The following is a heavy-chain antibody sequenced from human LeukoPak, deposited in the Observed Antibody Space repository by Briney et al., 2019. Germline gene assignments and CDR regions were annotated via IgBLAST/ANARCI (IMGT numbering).Heavy chain of an antibody. CDR2: INHSGST. J-gene: IGHJ6*03. CDR3: ARRTILRLSLNYYYYMDV. CDR1: GGSFSDYY. D-gene: IGHD3-3*01. Sequence: SETLSLTCAVYGGSFSDYYWSWIRQPPGKGLEWIGEINHSGSTNYNPSLKSRVTISVDTSKNQFSLKLSSVTAADTAVYYCARRTILRLSLNYYYYMDVWGKGTTVTVSS. V-gene: IGHV4-34*01.